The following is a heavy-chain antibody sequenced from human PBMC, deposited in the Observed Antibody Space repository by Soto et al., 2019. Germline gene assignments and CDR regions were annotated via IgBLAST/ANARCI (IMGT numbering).Heavy chain of an antibody. D-gene: IGHD6-19*01. CDR3: ARALSIAVAGYYFDY. J-gene: IGHJ4*02. CDR1: GYTFTSYG. CDR2: ISAYNGNT. V-gene: IGHV1-18*01. Sequence: ASVKVSCKASGYTFTSYGISWVRQAPGQGLEWMGWISAYNGNTNYAQKLQGRVTMTTDTSTSTAYMALRSLRSDDTAVYYCARALSIAVAGYYFDYWGQGTLVTVSS.